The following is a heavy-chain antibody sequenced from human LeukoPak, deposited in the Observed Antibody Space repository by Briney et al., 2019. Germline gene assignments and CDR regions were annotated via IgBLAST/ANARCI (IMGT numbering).Heavy chain of an antibody. V-gene: IGHV3-23*01. J-gene: IGHJ4*02. CDR3: ARHDSFIPY. CDR2: ISDTGRRT. Sequence: PGGSLRLSCAASGFTFNDCAMSWVRQAAGKGLEWVSGISDTGRRTFYADSVKGRFTISRDDSKKTVYLQMNTLRAEDTAIYFCARHDSFIPYWGQGTLVTVSS. CDR1: GFTFNDCA. D-gene: IGHD3-16*02.